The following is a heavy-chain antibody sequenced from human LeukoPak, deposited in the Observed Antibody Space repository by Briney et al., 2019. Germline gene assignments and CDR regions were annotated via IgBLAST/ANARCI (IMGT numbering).Heavy chain of an antibody. CDR2: INNDGSST. CDR1: GFTFSSYW. CDR3: ARGYSGYFYY. J-gene: IGHJ4*02. Sequence: GGSPRLSCVASGFTFSSYWMHWVRQAPGKGLVWVSRINNDGSSTTYADSVKGRFTISRDNAKNTLYLQMNSLRAEDTAVYYCARGYSGYFYYWGQGTLVTVSS. D-gene: IGHD5-12*01. V-gene: IGHV3-74*01.